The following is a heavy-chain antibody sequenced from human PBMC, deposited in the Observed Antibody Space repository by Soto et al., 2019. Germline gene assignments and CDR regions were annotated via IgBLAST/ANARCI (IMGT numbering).Heavy chain of an antibody. CDR3: AKTQSGSWHKKSNQHYYYYYGMDV. D-gene: IGHD6-13*01. CDR1: GFTFSSYG. J-gene: IGHJ6*02. Sequence: GGSLRLSCAASGFTFSSYGVHWVRQAPGKGLEWVAVISYDGSNKYYADSVKGRFTISRDNSKNTLYLQMNSLRAEDTAVYYCAKTQSGSWHKKSNQHYYYYYGMDVWGQGTTVTVSS. CDR2: ISYDGSNK. V-gene: IGHV3-30*18.